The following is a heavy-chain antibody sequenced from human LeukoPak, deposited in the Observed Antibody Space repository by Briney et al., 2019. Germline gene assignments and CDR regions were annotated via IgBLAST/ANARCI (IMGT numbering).Heavy chain of an antibody. CDR3: ARDKAYQLLLVNAFDI. Sequence: ASVKGSCKASGYTFTGYYMHWVRQAPGQGLEWMGWINPNSGGTNYAQKFQGGVTMTRDTSISTAYMELSRLRSDDTAVYHCARDKAYQLLLVNAFDIWGQGTMVTVSS. CDR1: GYTFTGYY. D-gene: IGHD2-2*01. J-gene: IGHJ3*02. CDR2: INPNSGGT. V-gene: IGHV1-2*02.